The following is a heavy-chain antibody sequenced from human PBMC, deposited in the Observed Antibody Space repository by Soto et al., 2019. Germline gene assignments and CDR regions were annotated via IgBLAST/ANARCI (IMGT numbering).Heavy chain of an antibody. CDR2: IYYSGST. Sequence: PSETLSLTCTVSGGSISSYYWSWIRQPPGKGLEWIGYIYYSGSTNYNPSLKSRVTISVDTSKNQFSLKLSSVTAADTAVYYCAGYSSGASGIDYWGQGTLVTVSS. CDR1: GGSISSYY. V-gene: IGHV4-59*01. D-gene: IGHD6-19*01. J-gene: IGHJ4*02. CDR3: AGYSSGASGIDY.